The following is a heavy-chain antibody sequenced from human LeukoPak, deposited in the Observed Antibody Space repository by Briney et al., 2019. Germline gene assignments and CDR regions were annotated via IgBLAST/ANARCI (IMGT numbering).Heavy chain of an antibody. Sequence: SETLSLTCTVSGGSISSYYWSWIRQPPGEGLEWIGYIYYSGSTNYNPSLKSRVTMSVDTSKNQFSLKLSSVTAADTAVYYCARAPGIRRSFDCWGQGTLVTVSS. CDR3: ARAPGIRRSFDC. CDR1: GGSISSYY. V-gene: IGHV4-59*01. D-gene: IGHD3-10*01. J-gene: IGHJ4*02. CDR2: IYYSGST.